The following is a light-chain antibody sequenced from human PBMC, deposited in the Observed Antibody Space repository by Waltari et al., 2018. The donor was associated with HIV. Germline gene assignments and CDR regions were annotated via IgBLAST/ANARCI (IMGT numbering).Light chain of an antibody. J-gene: IGLJ2*01. CDR3: QSFDRLSAVPI. V-gene: IGLV1-40*01. CDR2: ANT. Sequence: QSPLTQPPSVSGAPGQRVTISCTGLRSTNFGTTYDVHWYQHLPGTGHRLIISANTDRASGVPDRFSASKSGTSASLAIIGLQAEDEADYYCQSFDRLSAVPIFGGGTRLTVL. CDR1: RSTNFGTTYD.